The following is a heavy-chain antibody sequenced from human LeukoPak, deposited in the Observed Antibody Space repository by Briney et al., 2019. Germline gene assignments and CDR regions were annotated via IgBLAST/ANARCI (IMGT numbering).Heavy chain of an antibody. CDR2: IKSDGSAM. CDR3: ARGMSGSYDY. D-gene: IGHD1-26*01. CDR1: EFTFTTYW. J-gene: IGHJ4*02. V-gene: IGHV3-7*05. Sequence: GGSLRLSCAASEFTFTTYWMTWVRQAPRKGLEWVAIIKSDGSAMFYVDFVKGRFNISRDNAKNSLHLQMNSLRAEDTAIYYCARGMSGSYDYWGQGTLVTVSS.